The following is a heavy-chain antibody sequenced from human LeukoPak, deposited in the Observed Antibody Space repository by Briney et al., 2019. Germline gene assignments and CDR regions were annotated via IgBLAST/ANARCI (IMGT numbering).Heavy chain of an antibody. CDR2: IYYSGST. D-gene: IGHD6-6*01. CDR1: GGSISSSSYY. CDR3: ARARRYTRIAASYWFDP. V-gene: IGHV4-39*07. J-gene: IGHJ5*02. Sequence: SETLSLTCTVSGGSISSSSYYWGWIRQPPGKGLEWIGSIYYSGSTYYNPSLKSRVTISVDTSKNQFSLKLSSVTAADTAVYYCARARRYTRIAASYWFDPWGQGTLVTVSS.